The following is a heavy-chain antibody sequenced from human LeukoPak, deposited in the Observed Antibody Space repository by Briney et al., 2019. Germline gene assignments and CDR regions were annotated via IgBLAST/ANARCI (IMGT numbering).Heavy chain of an antibody. V-gene: IGHV3-15*01. CDR2: IKSKSDGGTT. CDR3: TFMAFDY. D-gene: IGHD3-10*01. CDR1: GFTFSSYS. Sequence: GGSLRLSCAASGFTFSSYSMNWVRQAPGKGLEWVGRIKSKSDGGTTDYGAPVKGRFTISRDDSKNTLYLQMNSLKTEDTAVYYCTFMAFDYWGQGTLVTVSS. J-gene: IGHJ4*02.